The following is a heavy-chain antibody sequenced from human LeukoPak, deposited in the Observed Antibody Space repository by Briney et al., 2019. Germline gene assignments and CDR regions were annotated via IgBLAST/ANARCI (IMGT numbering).Heavy chain of an antibody. Sequence: TGGTLRLSCAASGFTFSRHWMSWVRQAPGQGLGWVANIKQNASIKYYVDSVKGRFTISRDNAKNSLYLRMNSLRAEDTAVYFCAIHSNKYDYDSSGHYRSFDYWGQGTLVTVSS. J-gene: IGHJ4*02. CDR1: GFTFSRHW. CDR2: IKQNASIK. CDR3: AIHSNKYDYDSSGHYRSFDY. V-gene: IGHV3-7*01. D-gene: IGHD3-22*01.